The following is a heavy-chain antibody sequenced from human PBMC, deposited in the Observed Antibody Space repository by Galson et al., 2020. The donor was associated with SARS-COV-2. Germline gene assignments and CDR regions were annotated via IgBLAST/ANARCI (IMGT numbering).Heavy chain of an antibody. J-gene: IGHJ4*02. V-gene: IGHV4-59*11. D-gene: IGHD6-13*01. CDR2: IYYSGST. Sequence: ASETLSLTCTVSGGSISGHYWTWIRQPPGKGLESIGYIYYSGSTNYNPSLKSRLTISVDTSKNQFSLKLTSVTAADTAVYYCAREGSSWSIDYWGQGLLVTVAS. CDR3: AREGSSWSIDY. CDR1: GGSISGHY.